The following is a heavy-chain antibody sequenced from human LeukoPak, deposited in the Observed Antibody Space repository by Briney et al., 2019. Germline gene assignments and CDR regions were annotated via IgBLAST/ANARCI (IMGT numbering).Heavy chain of an antibody. CDR3: ARRGDDSSGHKGANGAFDI. CDR1: GYTLTGYW. J-gene: IGHJ3*02. Sequence: GESLKISCKGSGYTLTGYWILWVRQMPGKGLECMGIIYPGDSDTRYSPSFQGQVTISADKSISTAYLQWSSLKASDTAMYYCARRGDDSSGHKGANGAFDIWGQGTMVTASS. CDR2: IYPGDSDT. V-gene: IGHV5-51*01. D-gene: IGHD3-22*01.